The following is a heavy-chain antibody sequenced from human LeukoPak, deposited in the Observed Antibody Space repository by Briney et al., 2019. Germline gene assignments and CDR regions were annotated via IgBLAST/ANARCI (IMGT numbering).Heavy chain of an antibody. CDR1: GFTFDNYR. CDR2: VNADGGNT. Sequence: GGSLRLSCAASGFTFDNYRMSWVRQAPGKGLEWVSTVNADGGNTYYADSVKGRFTISRDNSKNTLYLQMNSLRAEDTAVYYCAKDPEFLRYFDWLPGWFDPWGQGTLVTVSS. D-gene: IGHD3-9*01. V-gene: IGHV3-23*01. CDR3: AKDPEFLRYFDWLPGWFDP. J-gene: IGHJ5*02.